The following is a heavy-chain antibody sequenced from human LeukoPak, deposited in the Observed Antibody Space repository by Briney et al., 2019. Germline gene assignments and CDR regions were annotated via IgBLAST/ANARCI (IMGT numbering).Heavy chain of an antibody. V-gene: IGHV3-74*01. Sequence: AGGSLRLSCAASGFTFSSYWMHWVRQAPGEGLVWVSRINSDGSSTSYADSVKGRFTISRDNAKNTLYLQMNSLRDEDTAVYYCARDPYYYDFWSGYYTLFDYWGQGTLVTVSS. D-gene: IGHD3-3*01. CDR1: GFTFSSYW. CDR3: ARDPYYYDFWSGYYTLFDY. CDR2: INSDGSST. J-gene: IGHJ4*02.